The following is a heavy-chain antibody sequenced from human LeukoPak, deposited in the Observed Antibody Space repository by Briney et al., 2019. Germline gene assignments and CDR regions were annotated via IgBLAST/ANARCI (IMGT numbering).Heavy chain of an antibody. V-gene: IGHV1-69*05. CDR1: GGTFSSYA. CDR2: IIPIFGTA. CDR3: ARGHSSSPYYYYYYCMDV. Sequence: GASVTVSCKASGGTFSSYAISWVRQAPGQGLEWMGGIIPIFGTANYAQKFQGRVTITTDESTSTAYMELSSLRSEDTAVYYCARGHSSSPYYYYYYCMDVWGKGTTVTVSS. D-gene: IGHD6-6*01. J-gene: IGHJ6*03.